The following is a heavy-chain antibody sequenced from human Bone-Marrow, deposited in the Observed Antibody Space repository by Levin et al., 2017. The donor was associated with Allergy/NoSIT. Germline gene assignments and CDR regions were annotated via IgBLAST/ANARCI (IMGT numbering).Heavy chain of an antibody. CDR1: GFTFDRYT. CDR3: ARVGGNYLEPLYFDN. V-gene: IGHV3-21*01. D-gene: IGHD3-3*01. J-gene: IGHJ4*02. CDR2: ISGSSTYV. Sequence: PGESLKISCAASGFTFDRYTLNWVRQAPGKGLEWVSSISGSSTYVYYADSVKGRFTISRDIAENSLYLQMDSLRAEDTAVYYCARVGGNYLEPLYFDNWGQGTLVTVSS.